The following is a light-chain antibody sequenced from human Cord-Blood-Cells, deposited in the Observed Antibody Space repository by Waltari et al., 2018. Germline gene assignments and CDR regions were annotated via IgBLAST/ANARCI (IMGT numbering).Light chain of an antibody. V-gene: IGLV2-14*01. CDR3: SSYTSSSTNYV. CDR2: EVS. J-gene: IGLJ1*01. CDR1: SSDVGGYNY. Sequence: QSALTQPASVSGSPGQSITISCTVTSSDVGGYNYASLYQQHPGKAPKLMIYEVSNRPSGVSNRFSGSKSGNTASLTISGLQAEDEADYYCSSYTSSSTNYVFGTGTKVTVL.